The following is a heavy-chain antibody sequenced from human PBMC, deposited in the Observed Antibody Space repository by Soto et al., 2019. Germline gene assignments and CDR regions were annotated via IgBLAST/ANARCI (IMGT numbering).Heavy chain of an antibody. J-gene: IGHJ6*02. CDR2: LNPTGDRI. CDR3: AREGLGFYNGMDV. V-gene: IGHV1-46*01. Sequence: ASVKVSCKASGYVFSSYYIHWVCQAPGQGLEWMGVLNPTGDRIVYAQKFQGRLTMTRDTSTSTVYMELTSLRSEDTAMYYCAREGLGFYNGMDVWGQGTTVTVSS. D-gene: IGHD3-10*01. CDR1: GYVFSSYY.